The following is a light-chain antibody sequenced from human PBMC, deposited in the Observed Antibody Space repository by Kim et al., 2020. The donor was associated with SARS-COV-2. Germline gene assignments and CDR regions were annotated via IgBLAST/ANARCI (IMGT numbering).Light chain of an antibody. Sequence: SYELTQPPSVSVAPGKTARITCGGNNIGSKSVHWYQQKPGQAPVLVIYYDSDWPSGIPERFSGSNPGNTATLTISRVEAGDEADYYCQVWDSSSDHWVFGGGTKLTVL. CDR3: QVWDSSSDHWV. V-gene: IGLV3-21*04. CDR1: NIGSKS. J-gene: IGLJ3*02. CDR2: YDS.